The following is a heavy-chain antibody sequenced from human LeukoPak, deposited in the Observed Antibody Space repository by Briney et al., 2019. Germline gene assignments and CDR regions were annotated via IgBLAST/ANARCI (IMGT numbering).Heavy chain of an antibody. V-gene: IGHV1-18*04. CDR1: GYSFNVNY. CDR2: TSTYNGQT. Sequence: ASVKVSCKASGYSFNVNYMHWVRQAPGQGLGWMGWTSTYNGQTYYTQKFQGRVIMTTDTSRSTVYLEVRSLRSDDTAVYYCARTGVSGTLLFFHYFDPWGQGTLVTVSS. CDR3: ARTGVSGTLLFFHYFDP. J-gene: IGHJ5*02. D-gene: IGHD5/OR15-5a*01.